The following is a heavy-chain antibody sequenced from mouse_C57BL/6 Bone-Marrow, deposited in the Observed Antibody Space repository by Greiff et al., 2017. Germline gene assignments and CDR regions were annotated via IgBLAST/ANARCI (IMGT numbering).Heavy chain of an antibody. CDR3: ARRFTTVVAKGAMDY. V-gene: IGHV1-19*01. Sequence: EVQLVESGPVLVKPGASVKMSCKASGYTFTDYYMNWVKQSHGKSLEWIGVINPYNGGTSYNQKFKGKATLTVDKSSSTAYMELNSLTSEDSAVYYCARRFTTVVAKGAMDYWGQGTSVTVSS. CDR1: GYTFTDYY. D-gene: IGHD1-1*01. CDR2: INPYNGGT. J-gene: IGHJ4*01.